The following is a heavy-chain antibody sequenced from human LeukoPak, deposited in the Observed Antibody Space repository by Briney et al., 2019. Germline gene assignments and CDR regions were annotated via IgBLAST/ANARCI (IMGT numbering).Heavy chain of an antibody. Sequence: GGSLRLSCAASGFTFSSYGMHWVRQAPGKGLEWVAVISYDGSNKYYADSVKGRFTISRDNSKNTLYLQMNSLRAEDTAVYYCARMYYDFWSGYNGYYYYYGMDVWGQGTTDTVSS. D-gene: IGHD3-3*01. J-gene: IGHJ6*02. V-gene: IGHV3-30*03. CDR1: GFTFSSYG. CDR3: ARMYYDFWSGYNGYYYYYGMDV. CDR2: ISYDGSNK.